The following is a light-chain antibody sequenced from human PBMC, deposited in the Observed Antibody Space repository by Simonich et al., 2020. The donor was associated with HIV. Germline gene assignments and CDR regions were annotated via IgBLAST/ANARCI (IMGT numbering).Light chain of an antibody. CDR1: QSVSSN. CDR3: QQYNNWPFT. Sequence: IVMTQSPATMSVSPGERATLSCRASQSVSSNVAWYQQKPGQAPRLLIYGASTRATGIPARFSCSGSGTEFTLTISSMQSEDFAVYYCQQYNNWPFTFGPGTKVDIK. CDR2: GAS. V-gene: IGKV3-15*01. J-gene: IGKJ3*01.